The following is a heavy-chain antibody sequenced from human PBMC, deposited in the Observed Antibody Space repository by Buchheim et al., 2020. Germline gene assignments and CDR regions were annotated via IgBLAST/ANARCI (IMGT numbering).Heavy chain of an antibody. CDR3: ARVGSTHDAFDI. Sequence: QVQLVQSGAEVKKPGASVKVSCKASGYTFTSYYMHWVRQPPGQGLEWMGIINPSGGTTSYAQKFQGKVTMTRATSTTTVYMELSSLRSEDTAVYYCARVGSTHDAFDIWGQGT. J-gene: IGHJ3*02. CDR1: GYTFTSYY. V-gene: IGHV1-46*01. D-gene: IGHD1-1*01. CDR2: INPSGGTT.